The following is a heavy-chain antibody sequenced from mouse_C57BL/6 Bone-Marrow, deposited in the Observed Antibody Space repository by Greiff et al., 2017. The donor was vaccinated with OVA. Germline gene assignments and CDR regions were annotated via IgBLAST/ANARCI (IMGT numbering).Heavy chain of an antibody. CDR2: IRLKSDNYAT. CDR1: GFTFSNYW. Sequence: DVMLVESGGGLVQPGGSMKLSCVASGFTFSNYWMNWVRQSPEKGLEWVAQIRLKSDNYATHYAESVKGRFTISRDDSKSSVYLQMNNLRAEDTGIYYCTDYYGSSPYWGQGTLVTVSA. CDR3: TDYYGSSPY. J-gene: IGHJ3*01. V-gene: IGHV6-3*01. D-gene: IGHD1-1*01.